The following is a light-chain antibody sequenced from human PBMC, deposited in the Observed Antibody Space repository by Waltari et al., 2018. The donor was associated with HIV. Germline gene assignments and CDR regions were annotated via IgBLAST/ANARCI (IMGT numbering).Light chain of an antibody. CDR3: GTWDSSLSAGV. Sequence: QSVLTQPPSVSAAPGQKVTISCSGTSSNIGTTYVSWYQKLPGTAPKLLIYENNKRPSGIPDRFSGSKSGTSATLGITGLQTGDEADYYCGTWDSSLSAGVFGGGTKVTV. V-gene: IGLV1-51*02. J-gene: IGLJ3*02. CDR2: ENN. CDR1: SSNIGTTY.